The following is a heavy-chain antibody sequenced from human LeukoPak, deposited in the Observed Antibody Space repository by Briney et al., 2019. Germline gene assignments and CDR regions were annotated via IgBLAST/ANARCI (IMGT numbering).Heavy chain of an antibody. CDR3: ARDSRGYCSGGSCYPDY. D-gene: IGHD2-15*01. CDR2: IDYSGST. V-gene: IGHV4-59*01. Sequence: SETLSLTCTVSGGSISSYYWSWIRQPPGKGLEWIGYIDYSGSTNYNPSLKSRVTISVDTSKNQFSLKLSSVTAADTAVYYCARDSRGYCSGGSCYPDYWGQGTLVTVSS. J-gene: IGHJ4*02. CDR1: GGSISSYY.